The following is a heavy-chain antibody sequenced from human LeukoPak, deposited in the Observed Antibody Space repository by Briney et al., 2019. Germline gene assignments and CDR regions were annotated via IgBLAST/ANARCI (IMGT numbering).Heavy chain of an antibody. J-gene: IGHJ4*02. CDR1: GFTFSRYW. CDR2: IKQDGSEK. Sequence: QSGGSLRLSCAASGFTFSRYWVCWVRQAPGKGLEWVANIKQDGSEKYYVDAVKGRFTISGDNAQNPLYLQMNSPSAEDTAVYYCARDLVAPCPPRSVWGQGTLVTVSS. D-gene: IGHD2-15*01. CDR3: ARDLVAPCPPRSV. V-gene: IGHV3-7*01.